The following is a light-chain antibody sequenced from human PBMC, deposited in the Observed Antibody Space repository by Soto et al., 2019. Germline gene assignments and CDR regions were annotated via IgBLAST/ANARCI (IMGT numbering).Light chain of an antibody. Sequence: DIVMTQTPLSSPVTLGQPASISCRSSQRLVHSDGNTYLSWLQQRPGQPPRLLIYKGSNRFSGVPDRFSGSGAGTDFTMKISRVEAEDAGVYYCMQATQFPPYTFGQGTKLEIK. CDR1: QRLVHSDGNTY. J-gene: IGKJ2*01. V-gene: IGKV2-24*01. CDR2: KGS. CDR3: MQATQFPPYT.